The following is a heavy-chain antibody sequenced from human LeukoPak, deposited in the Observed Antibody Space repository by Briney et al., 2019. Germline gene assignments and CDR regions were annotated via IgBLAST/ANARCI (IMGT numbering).Heavy chain of an antibody. CDR3: ARLVVDFWSGSHFYHMDV. J-gene: IGHJ6*03. V-gene: IGHV4-59*01. CDR2: IFHTGNT. Sequence: SSETLSLTCTVSGDSITSYLWSWIRQPPGKGLEWIGYIFHTGNTNYNPSLKSRLTISVDMSKNQFSLKLSSVTAADTAVYYCARLVVDFWSGSHFYHMDVWGKGTTVTVSS. D-gene: IGHD3-3*01. CDR1: GDSITSYL.